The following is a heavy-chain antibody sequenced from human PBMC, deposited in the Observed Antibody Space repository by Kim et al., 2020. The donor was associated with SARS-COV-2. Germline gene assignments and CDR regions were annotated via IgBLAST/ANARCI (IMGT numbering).Heavy chain of an antibody. CDR3: GKPDCGNSGCRTVED. D-gene: IGHD2-21*01. J-gene: IGHJ4*02. V-gene: IGHV3-43*01. Sequence: DSVKGRFTISRDNSKNSLYLEMNSLRTEDTALYYCGKPDCGNSGCRTVEDWGRGSLVTVSS.